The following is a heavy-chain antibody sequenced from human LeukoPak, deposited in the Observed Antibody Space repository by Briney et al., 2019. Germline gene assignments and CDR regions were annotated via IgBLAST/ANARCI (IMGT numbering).Heavy chain of an antibody. D-gene: IGHD6-13*01. CDR3: ARDRRSRYYFDY. CDR2: ISSSSSYI. Sequence: PGGSLRLSCAASGFTFSSYSMNWVRQAPGKGLEWVSSISSSSSYIYYADSVKGRFTISRDNAKNSLYLQMNSLRAVDTAVYYCARDRRSRYYFDYWGQGTLVTVSS. CDR1: GFTFSSYS. V-gene: IGHV3-21*01. J-gene: IGHJ4*02.